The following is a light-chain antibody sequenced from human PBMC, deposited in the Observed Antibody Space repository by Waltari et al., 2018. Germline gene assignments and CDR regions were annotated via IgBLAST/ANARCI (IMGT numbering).Light chain of an antibody. CDR3: QQYNNWPRT. Sequence: ETVMTQSPATLSLSPGERATLSCRASQSGSGNLAWYQQQPGQAPRLLIYGTSTRAPGIPARFSGSGSGTEFTLTISSLQSEDFAVYYCQQYNNWPRTFGQGTKVEIK. J-gene: IGKJ1*01. CDR2: GTS. CDR1: QSGSGN. V-gene: IGKV3-15*01.